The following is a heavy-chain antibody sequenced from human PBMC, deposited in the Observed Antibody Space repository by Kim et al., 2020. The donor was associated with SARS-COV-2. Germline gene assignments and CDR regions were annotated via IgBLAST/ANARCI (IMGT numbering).Heavy chain of an antibody. J-gene: IGHJ4*01. CDR1: GYTFIDYT. Sequence: ASVKVSCKASGYTFIDYTIHWVRQAPGQRLEWMGWINAGSANTEYSQKFQDRVTISRDTVATTAYMELTSLRTEDTAIYYCARLHGPDYDVLTGHHSGDYFDYLGQGTLLNVSS. CDR3: ARLHGPDYDVLTGHHSGDYFDY. CDR2: INAGSANT. D-gene: IGHD3-9*01. V-gene: IGHV1-3*01.